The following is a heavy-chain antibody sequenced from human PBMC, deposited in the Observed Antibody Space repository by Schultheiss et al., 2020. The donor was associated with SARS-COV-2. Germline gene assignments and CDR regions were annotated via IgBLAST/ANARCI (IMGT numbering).Heavy chain of an antibody. CDR1: GLTFRTDI. CDR3: ARLAAPGWYFDL. J-gene: IGHJ2*01. CDR2: ISSSSSYI. D-gene: IGHD6-25*01. Sequence: GGSLRLSCAASGLTFRTDIMNWVRQAPGKGLEWVSSISSSSSYIYYADSVKGRFTISRDNAKNSLYLQMNSLRAEDTAVYYCARLAAPGWYFDLWGRGTLVTVSS. V-gene: IGHV3-21*01.